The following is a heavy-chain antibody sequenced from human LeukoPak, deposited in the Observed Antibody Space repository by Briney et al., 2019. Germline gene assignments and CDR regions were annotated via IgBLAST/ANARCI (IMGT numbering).Heavy chain of an antibody. J-gene: IGHJ4*02. CDR2: ISSSSSYI. D-gene: IGHD3-22*01. CDR1: GFTFSSYS. V-gene: IGHV3-21*01. CDR3: ARDPSYYYDSSGYSSFDY. Sequence: GGSLRLSCAASGFTFSSYSMNWVRQAPGKGLEWVSSISSSSSYIYYADSVKGRFTISRDNAKNSLCLQMNSLRAEDTAVYYCARDPSYYYDSSGYSSFDYWGQGTLVTVSS.